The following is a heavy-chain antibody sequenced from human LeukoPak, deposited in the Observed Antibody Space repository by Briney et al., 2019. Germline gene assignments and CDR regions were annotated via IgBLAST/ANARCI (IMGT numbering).Heavy chain of an antibody. J-gene: IGHJ6*03. CDR3: ARNYGDYFYYYYYMDV. D-gene: IGHD4-17*01. Sequence: SETLSLTCAVSGGSISSSNWWNWVRQPPGKGLEWIGEIYHSGSTNYNPSLKSRVTISVDTSKNQFSLKLSSVTAADTAVYYCARNYGDYFYYYYYMDVWGKGTTVTVSS. V-gene: IGHV4-4*02. CDR2: IYHSGST. CDR1: GGSISSSNW.